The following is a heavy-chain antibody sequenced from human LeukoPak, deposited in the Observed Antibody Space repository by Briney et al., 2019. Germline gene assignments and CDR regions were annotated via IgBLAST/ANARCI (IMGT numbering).Heavy chain of an antibody. J-gene: IGHJ4*02. CDR2: INPNSGGT. V-gene: IGHV1/OR15-1*02. D-gene: IGHD2-21*01. CDR1: GYIFTDYY. Sequence: ASVKVSCKASGYIFTDYYMHWVRQAPGQELGWMGRINPNSGGTNYAQKFQGRVTMTRDTSISTAYTELSSLRSEDTATYYCARERGPVASAGRVFDYWGQGTLVTVSS. CDR3: ARERGPVASAGRVFDY.